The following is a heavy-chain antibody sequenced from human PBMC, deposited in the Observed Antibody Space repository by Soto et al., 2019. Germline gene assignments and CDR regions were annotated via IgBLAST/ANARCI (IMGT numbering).Heavy chain of an antibody. CDR3: TTTSDDYGDYYYGMDV. J-gene: IGHJ6*02. CDR1: GFTFSKAW. D-gene: IGHD4-17*01. Sequence: GEALKISCAAPGFTFSKAWMNWVRQAPGKGLEWVGRIKSKTDGGTTDYAAPVKGRFTISRDDSKNTLYLQMNSLKTEDTAVYYCTTTSDDYGDYYYGMDVWGQGTTVTVSS. CDR2: IKSKTDGGTT. V-gene: IGHV3-15*07.